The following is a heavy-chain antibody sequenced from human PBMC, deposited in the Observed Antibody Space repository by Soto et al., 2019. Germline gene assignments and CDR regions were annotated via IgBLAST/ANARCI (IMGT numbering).Heavy chain of an antibody. J-gene: IGHJ4*02. Sequence: QLQLQESGPGLVKPSETLSLTCTVSGGSISSSSYYWGXIRQPPGKGLEWIGSIYYSGSTYYNPSLKSRVTISVDTSKNQXSXKLSSXTAADXXXXXXXXXXDSKLVRFGLDYWGQGTLVTVSS. CDR1: GGSISSSSYY. CDR2: IYYSGST. V-gene: IGHV4-39*01. CDR3: XXXXDSKLVRFGLDY. D-gene: IGHD6-6*01.